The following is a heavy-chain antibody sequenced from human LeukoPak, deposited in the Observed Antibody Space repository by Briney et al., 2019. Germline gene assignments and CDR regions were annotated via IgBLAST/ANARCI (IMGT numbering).Heavy chain of an antibody. V-gene: IGHV1-2*06. CDR1: GYSFTGYY. Sequence: ASVTVSCKASGYSFTGYYIHWVRQAPGQGLEWMGRISPNSGGTNYAQKFQGRVTMTRDTSISTAYMEVSRLRSDDTAVYYCARVSSPLQNNWFDPWGQGTLITVSS. D-gene: IGHD1-14*01. CDR2: ISPNSGGT. CDR3: ARVSSPLQNNWFDP. J-gene: IGHJ5*02.